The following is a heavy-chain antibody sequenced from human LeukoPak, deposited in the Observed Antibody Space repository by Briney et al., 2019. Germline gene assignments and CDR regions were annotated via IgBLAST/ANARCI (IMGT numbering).Heavy chain of an antibody. CDR3: AKVRSYQLPIDY. CDR1: GFTFSSYG. J-gene: IGHJ4*02. V-gene: IGHV3-30*02. Sequence: GGSLRLSCAASGFTFSSYGIHWVRQAPGKGLAWVAFIGYDGSNKYYADSVKGRFTISRDNSKNTLYLQMNSLRAEDTAVYYCAKVRSYQLPIDYWGQGTLVTVSS. D-gene: IGHD2-2*01. CDR2: IGYDGSNK.